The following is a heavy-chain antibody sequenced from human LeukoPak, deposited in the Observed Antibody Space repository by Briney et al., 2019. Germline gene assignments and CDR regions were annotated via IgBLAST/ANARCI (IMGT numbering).Heavy chain of an antibody. J-gene: IGHJ5*02. CDR2: IYHSGST. V-gene: IGHV4-38-2*01. CDR1: GYSISSGYY. Sequence: SETLSLTCAVSGYSISSGYYWGWIRQPPGKGLEWIGSIYHSGSTYYNPSLKSRVTISVDTSKNQFPLKLSSVTAADTAVYYCARGSGSTIFGVVTRANWFDPWGRGTLVTVSS. D-gene: IGHD3-3*01. CDR3: ARGSGSTIFGVVTRANWFDP.